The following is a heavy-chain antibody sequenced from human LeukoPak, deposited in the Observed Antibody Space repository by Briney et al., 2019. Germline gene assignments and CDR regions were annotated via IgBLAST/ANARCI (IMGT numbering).Heavy chain of an antibody. Sequence: GGSLRLSCAASGFTFSSYAMSWVRQAPGKGLEWVSAISGSGGSTYYADSVKGRFTISRDNSKNTLYLQMNSLRAEDTAVYYCAKGHSSSWYRSWLDPWGQGTLVTVSS. CDR2: ISGSGGST. J-gene: IGHJ5*02. V-gene: IGHV3-23*01. D-gene: IGHD6-13*01. CDR3: AKGHSSSWYRSWLDP. CDR1: GFTFSSYA.